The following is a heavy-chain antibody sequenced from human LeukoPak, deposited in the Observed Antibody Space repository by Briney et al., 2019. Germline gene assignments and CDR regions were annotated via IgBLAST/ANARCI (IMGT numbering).Heavy chain of an antibody. Sequence: SETLSLTCTVSGGSISTFYWTWIRQPAGKGLEWIGRIFTSGNTNYNPSLKSRVTLSVDTSKNHFSLNLSSLTAADTAVYYCAGKLGYSYYFDYWGQGTLVTVSS. CDR2: IFTSGNT. J-gene: IGHJ4*02. D-gene: IGHD5-18*01. CDR3: AGKLGYSYYFDY. V-gene: IGHV4-4*07. CDR1: GGSISTFY.